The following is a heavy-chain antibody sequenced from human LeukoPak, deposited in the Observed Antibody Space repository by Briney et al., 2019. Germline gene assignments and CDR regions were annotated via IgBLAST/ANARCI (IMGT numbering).Heavy chain of an antibody. CDR3: ARETTYSSGPLFDY. J-gene: IGHJ4*02. V-gene: IGHV3-7*01. CDR1: GFTFSSYW. Sequence: PGGSLRLSCAASGFTFSSYWMSWVRQAPGKGLEWVANIKQDGSEKYYVDSVKGRFTISRDNAKNSLYLQMNSLRAEDTAVYYCARETTYSSGPLFDYWGQGTLVTVSS. D-gene: IGHD6-19*01. CDR2: IKQDGSEK.